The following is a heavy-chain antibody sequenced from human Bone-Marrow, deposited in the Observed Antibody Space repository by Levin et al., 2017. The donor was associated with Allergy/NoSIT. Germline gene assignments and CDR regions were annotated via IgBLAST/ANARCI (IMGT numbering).Heavy chain of an antibody. J-gene: IGHJ6*02. CDR2: IIPIFDTA. CDR3: ARGTATNPAHYGMDV. CDR1: GGTFSSYA. Sequence: ASVKVSCKASGGTFSSYAITWLRQAPGQGLEWMGGIIPIFDTANYAQRFQGRVTISADKSTSTAYMELSSLRSDDTAVYYCARGTATNPAHYGMDVWGQGTTVTVSS. V-gene: IGHV1-69*06. D-gene: IGHD1-26*01.